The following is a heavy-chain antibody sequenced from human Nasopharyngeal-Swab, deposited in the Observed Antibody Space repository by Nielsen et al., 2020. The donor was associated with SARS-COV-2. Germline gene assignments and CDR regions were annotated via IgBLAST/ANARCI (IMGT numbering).Heavy chain of an antibody. V-gene: IGHV3-23*01. CDR1: GYTFSSYA. CDR3: ARSFARDDILTGFDS. D-gene: IGHD3-9*01. CDR2: SASDDNT. J-gene: IGHJ4*02. Sequence: GESLKISCAASGYTFSSYAMNWVRQAPGKGLEWVSTSASDDNTFYADSVKGRFTISRDNSKNTLYLQMNSLRLEDTAVYYCARSFARDDILTGFDSWGQGTLVTVSS.